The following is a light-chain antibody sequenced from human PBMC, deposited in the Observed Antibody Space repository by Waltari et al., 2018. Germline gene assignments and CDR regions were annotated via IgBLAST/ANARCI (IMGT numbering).Light chain of an antibody. CDR3: QHYVRLPVT. CDR1: QSVSRT. J-gene: IGKJ1*01. Sequence: EIVLTQSPGTLSLSPGERATLSCRASQSVSRTLAWYQQKPGQAPRLLIYGASTRATGIPERFSGGGSGTDFSLTISRLEPEDFAVYYCQHYVRLPVTFGLGTKVEIK. V-gene: IGKV3-20*01. CDR2: GAS.